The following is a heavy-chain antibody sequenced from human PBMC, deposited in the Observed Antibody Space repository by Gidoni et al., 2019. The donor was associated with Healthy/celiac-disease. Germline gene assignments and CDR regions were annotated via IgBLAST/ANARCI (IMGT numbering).Heavy chain of an antibody. D-gene: IGHD3-3*01. CDR3: ARWVMGSPLRFYAFDI. V-gene: IGHV4-39*01. CDR1: GGPISSSSYY. J-gene: IGHJ3*02. Sequence: QLQLQESGPGLVKPSETLSLTCTVSGGPISSSSYYWGWIRQPPGKGLEWIGSIYYSGSTYYNPSLKSRVTISVDTSKNQFSLKLSSVTAADTAVYYCARWVMGSPLRFYAFDIWGQGTMVTVSS. CDR2: IYYSGST.